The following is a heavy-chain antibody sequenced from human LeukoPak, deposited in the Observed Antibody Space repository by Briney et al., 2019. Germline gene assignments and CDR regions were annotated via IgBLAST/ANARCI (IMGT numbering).Heavy chain of an antibody. D-gene: IGHD6-13*01. CDR2: MNPNSGNT. Sequence: ASVKVSCKVSGYTLTELSMHWVRQAPGKGLEWMGWMNPNSGNTGYAQKFQGRVTMTRNTSISTAYMELSSLRSEDTAVYYCARGIAAAGPHPYWGQGTLVTVSS. J-gene: IGHJ4*02. CDR3: ARGIAAAGPHPY. V-gene: IGHV1-8*01. CDR1: GYTLTELS.